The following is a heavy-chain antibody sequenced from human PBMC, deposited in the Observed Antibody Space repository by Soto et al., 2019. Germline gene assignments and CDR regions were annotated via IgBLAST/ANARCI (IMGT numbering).Heavy chain of an antibody. V-gene: IGHV4-61*01. Sequence: TSETLSLTCTVSGGSVSSSSYYWSWIRQPPGKGLEWIGYIYNSGSTNYNPSLKSRVTISVDTSKNQFSLNLSSVTAADTAVYYCSVNTSIYCFDPWGQGTPVTVSS. CDR2: IYNSGST. CDR3: SVNTSIYCFDP. J-gene: IGHJ5*02. CDR1: GGSVSSSSYY. D-gene: IGHD3-9*01.